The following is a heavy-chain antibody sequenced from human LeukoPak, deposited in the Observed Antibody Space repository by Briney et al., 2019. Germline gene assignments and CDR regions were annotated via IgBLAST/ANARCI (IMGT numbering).Heavy chain of an antibody. J-gene: IGHJ4*02. CDR1: GFTVSSYG. Sequence: GGSLRLSCAASGFTVSSYGMHWVRQAPGKGLEWVGRIKSKTDGGTTDYAAPVKGRFTISRDDSKNTLYLQMNSLKTEDTAVYYCTTIPYCSTTSCYGRWGQGTLVTVSS. CDR3: TTIPYCSTTSCYGR. V-gene: IGHV3-15*01. D-gene: IGHD2-2*01. CDR2: IKSKTDGGTT.